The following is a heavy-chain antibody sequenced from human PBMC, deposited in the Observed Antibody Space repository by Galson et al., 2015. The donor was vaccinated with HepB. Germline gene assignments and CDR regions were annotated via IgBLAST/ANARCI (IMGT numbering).Heavy chain of an antibody. V-gene: IGHV5-51*01. CDR3: ARHNWVRYDNYYYYMDV. J-gene: IGHJ6*03. D-gene: IGHD7-27*01. Sequence: QSGAEVKKPGESLKISCKGSGYSFTSYWIGWVRQMPGKGLEWMGIIYPGDSDTRYSPSFQGQVTISADKSISTAYLQWSSLKASDTAMYYCARHNWVRYDNYYYYMDVWGKGTTVTVSS. CDR1: GYSFTSYW. CDR2: IYPGDSDT.